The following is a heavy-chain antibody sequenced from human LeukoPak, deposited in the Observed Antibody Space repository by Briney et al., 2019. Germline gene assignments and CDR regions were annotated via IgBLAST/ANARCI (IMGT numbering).Heavy chain of an antibody. Sequence: ASVKVSCKASGGTFSSYAISWVRQAPGQGLEWMGGIIPIFGTANYAQKFQGRVTITADESTGTAYMELSSLRSEDTAVYYCARTRPNYYYGSGSYYTPFDYWGQGTLVTVSS. CDR3: ARTRPNYYYGSGSYYTPFDY. V-gene: IGHV1-69*13. J-gene: IGHJ4*02. CDR2: IIPIFGTA. CDR1: GGTFSSYA. D-gene: IGHD3-10*01.